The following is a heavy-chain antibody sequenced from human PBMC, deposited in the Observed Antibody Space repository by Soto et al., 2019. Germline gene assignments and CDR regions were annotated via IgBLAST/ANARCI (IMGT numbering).Heavy chain of an antibody. Sequence: GGSLRLSCAASGFTFSSYGMHWVRQAPGKGLEWVAVISYDGSNKYYADSVKGRFTISRDNSKNTLYLQMNSLRAEDTAVYYCAKEGYDFWSGYPKYTNRGGYYYYGMDVWGQGTTVTVSS. V-gene: IGHV3-30*18. CDR3: AKEGYDFWSGYPKYTNRGGYYYYGMDV. CDR2: ISYDGSNK. J-gene: IGHJ6*02. CDR1: GFTFSSYG. D-gene: IGHD3-3*01.